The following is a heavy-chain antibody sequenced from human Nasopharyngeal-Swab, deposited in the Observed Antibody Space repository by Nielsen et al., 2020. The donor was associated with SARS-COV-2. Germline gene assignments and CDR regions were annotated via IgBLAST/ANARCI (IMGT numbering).Heavy chain of an antibody. V-gene: IGHV3-48*03. D-gene: IGHD3-22*01. CDR3: AREGYYDSSGYGFDP. CDR2: ISSSGSTI. Sequence: GESLKISCAASGFTFSSYEMNWVRQAPGKGLEWVSYISSSGSTIYYADSVKGRFTISRDNAKNSLYLQMNSLRAEDTAVYYCAREGYYDSSGYGFDPWGQGTLVTVPS. CDR1: GFTFSSYE. J-gene: IGHJ5*02.